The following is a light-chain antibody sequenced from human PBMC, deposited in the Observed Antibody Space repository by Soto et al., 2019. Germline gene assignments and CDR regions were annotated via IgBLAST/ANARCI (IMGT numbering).Light chain of an antibody. V-gene: IGKV1-5*01. J-gene: IGKJ4*01. CDR2: DTS. CDR1: QSISSW. Sequence: DIQMTQSSSTLSASVGDRVTITCRASQSISSWLAWYQQKPGKAPKLLIYDTSIRATGVPARFSGSRSGAEFTLTISSLQSEDFAVYYCQHYVTWPLTFGGGTKVDIK. CDR3: QHYVTWPLT.